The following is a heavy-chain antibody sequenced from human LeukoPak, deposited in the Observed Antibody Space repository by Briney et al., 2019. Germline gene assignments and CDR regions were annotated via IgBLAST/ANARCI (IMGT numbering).Heavy chain of an antibody. CDR3: ARAIAARRRVGWDYFDY. Sequence: PSETLSLTCAVYGGSFSGYYWSWIRQPPGKGLEWIGEINHSGSTNYNPSLKSRITISVDTSKNQFSLKLSSVTAADTAVYFCARAIAARRRVGWDYFDYWGQGTLVTVSS. V-gene: IGHV4-34*01. D-gene: IGHD6-6*01. J-gene: IGHJ4*02. CDR2: INHSGST. CDR1: GGSFSGYY.